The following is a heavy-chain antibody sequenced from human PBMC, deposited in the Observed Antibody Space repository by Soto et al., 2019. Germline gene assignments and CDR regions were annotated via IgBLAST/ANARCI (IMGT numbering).Heavy chain of an antibody. CDR2: IYYSGNS. J-gene: IGHJ3*02. Sequence: SETLSLTCTVSRGSISSSGYYWGWIRQPPGRGLEWIASIYYSGNSYYTPSLQSRVSISVDTSKNQFPLKLSSVTAADTAVYYCARHVLSGTAGLDAFDIWGQGTMVTVSS. CDR1: RGSISSSGYY. CDR3: ARHVLSGTAGLDAFDI. D-gene: IGHD1-26*01. V-gene: IGHV4-39*01.